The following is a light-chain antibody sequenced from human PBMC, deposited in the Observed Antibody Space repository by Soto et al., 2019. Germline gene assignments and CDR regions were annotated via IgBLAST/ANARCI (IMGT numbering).Light chain of an antibody. V-gene: IGLV2-14*01. J-gene: IGLJ1*01. CDR3: SSYTSISTYV. Sequence: QSVLTQPASVSGSPGQSITISCTGTSSDVGGYNFVSWYQQHPDKAPKLMIYDVTNRPSGVSNRFSGSKSGNTASLTISGLQAEDEADYYCSSYTSISTYVFGTGTQLTV. CDR2: DVT. CDR1: SSDVGGYNF.